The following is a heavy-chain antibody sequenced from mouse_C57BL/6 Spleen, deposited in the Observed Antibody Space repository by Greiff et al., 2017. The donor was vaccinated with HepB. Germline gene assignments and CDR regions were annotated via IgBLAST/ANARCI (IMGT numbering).Heavy chain of an antibody. CDR2: IDPSDSET. CDR1: GYTFTSYW. CDR3: ARDYYGSSYWFAY. J-gene: IGHJ3*01. Sequence: VQLQQPGAELVKPGASVKLSCKASGYTFTSYWMHWVKQSPIQGLEWIGNIDPSDSETHYNQKFKDKATLTVDKSSSTAYMQLSSLTSEDSAVYYCARDYYGSSYWFAYWGQGTLVTVSA. V-gene: IGHV1-52*01. D-gene: IGHD1-1*01.